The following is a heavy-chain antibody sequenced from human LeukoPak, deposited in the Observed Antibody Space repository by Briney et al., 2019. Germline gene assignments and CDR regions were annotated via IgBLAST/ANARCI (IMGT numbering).Heavy chain of an antibody. CDR1: GGTFISYA. CDR2: IIPIFGTA. D-gene: IGHD3-22*01. CDR3: ARDEPTYYYDSSGYAYFDY. Sequence: SVKVSCKASGGTFISYAISWVRQAPGQGLEWMGRIIPIFGTANYAQKFQGRVTITTDESTSTAYMELSSLRSEDTAVYYCARDEPTYYYDSSGYAYFDYWGQGTLVTVSS. J-gene: IGHJ4*02. V-gene: IGHV1-69*05.